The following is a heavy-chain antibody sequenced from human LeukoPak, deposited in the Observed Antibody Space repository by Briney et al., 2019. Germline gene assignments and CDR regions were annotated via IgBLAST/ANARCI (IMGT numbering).Heavy chain of an antibody. J-gene: IGHJ6*03. CDR3: ARGEDSSGWYYYYYMDV. D-gene: IGHD6-19*01. CDR1: GGSFSGYY. V-gene: IGHV4-34*01. Sequence: SETLSLTCAVYGGSFSGYYWSWIRQPPGKGLEWIGEINHSGSTNYNPSLKSRVTISVDTSKNQFSLKLSSVTAADTAVYYCARGEDSSGWYYYYYMDVWGKGTTVTVSS. CDR2: INHSGST.